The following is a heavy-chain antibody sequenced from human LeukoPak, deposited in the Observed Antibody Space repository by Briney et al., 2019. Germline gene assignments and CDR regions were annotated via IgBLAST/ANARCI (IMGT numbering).Heavy chain of an antibody. CDR2: ISGSGSST. Sequence: TGGSLRLSCAPSGCTFSSYAMSWVRQAPGEGREWVSAISGSGSSTYYADSVKGRFTISRDNSKNTLYLQMNSLRAEDTAVYYCAKDLERRVDPAFDIWGQGTMVTVSS. J-gene: IGHJ3*02. CDR1: GCTFSSYA. CDR3: AKDLERRVDPAFDI. V-gene: IGHV3-23*01. D-gene: IGHD2-15*01.